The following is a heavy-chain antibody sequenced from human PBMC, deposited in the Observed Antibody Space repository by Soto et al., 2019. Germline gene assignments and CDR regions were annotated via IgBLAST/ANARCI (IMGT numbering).Heavy chain of an antibody. J-gene: IGHJ4*02. CDR3: AKDFIAAAGITPSYFDY. D-gene: IGHD6-13*01. Sequence: GGSLRLSCAGSGFSFSEYAMHWVRQAPGKGLDWVAVVSYEGSKQYYADSVRGRFTISRDNSKNTLYLQMNSLRAEDTAVYYCAKDFIAAAGITPSYFDYWGQGTLVTVSS. CDR1: GFSFSEYA. V-gene: IGHV3-30-3*01. CDR2: VSYEGSKQ.